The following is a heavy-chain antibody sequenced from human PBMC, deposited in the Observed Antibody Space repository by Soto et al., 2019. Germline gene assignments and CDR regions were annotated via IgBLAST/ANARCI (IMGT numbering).Heavy chain of an antibody. CDR2: ISGSGVST. V-gene: IGHV3-23*01. J-gene: IGHJ4*02. CDR1: GFTFSSYA. CDR3: AKSPGMYYYDSSGYYHYDY. D-gene: IGHD3-22*01. Sequence: GGSLRLSCAASGFTFSSYAMSWVPQAPGKGLEWVSAISGSGVSTYYADSVKGRFTISRDNSKNTLYLQMNSLRAEDTAVYYCAKSPGMYYYDSSGYYHYDYWGQGTLVTVSS.